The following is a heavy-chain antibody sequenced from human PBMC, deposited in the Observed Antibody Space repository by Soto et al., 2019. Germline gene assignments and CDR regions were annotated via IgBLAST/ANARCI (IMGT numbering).Heavy chain of an antibody. D-gene: IGHD5-18*01. CDR3: ARELDTAMVTADY. V-gene: IGHV3-33*01. J-gene: IGHJ4*02. CDR2: IWYDGSNK. CDR1: GFTFSSYG. Sequence: GGSLRLSCAASGFTFSSYGMHWVRQAPGKGLEWVAVIWYDGSNKYYADSVKGRFTISRDNSKNTLYLQMNSLRAEDTAVYYCARELDTAMVTADYWGQGTLVTVSS.